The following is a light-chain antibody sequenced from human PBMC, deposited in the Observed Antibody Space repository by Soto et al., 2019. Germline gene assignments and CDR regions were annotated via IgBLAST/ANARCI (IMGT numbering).Light chain of an antibody. Sequence: EIVLTQSPATLSSFPGDRVTLSCRASQAVNTRLALYQHKPGQAPRRLIYLASNRAAGVPARFSGSGSGTDFTPTIINVEPEDFAVYYCHQRQSWPRTFGQGTTVDIK. CDR2: LAS. V-gene: IGKV3-11*01. J-gene: IGKJ1*01. CDR3: HQRQSWPRT. CDR1: QAVNTR.